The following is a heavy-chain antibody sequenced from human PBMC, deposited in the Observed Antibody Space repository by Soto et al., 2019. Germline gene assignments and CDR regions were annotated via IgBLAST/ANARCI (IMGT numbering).Heavy chain of an antibody. Sequence: EVQLLESGGGLVQPGGSLRLSCAASGFTFSSYAMSWVRQAPGKGLEWVSAISGSGGSTYYADSVKGRFTISRDNSKNTLYLQMNSLRAEDTAVYYCAKVRYSYGRSSVYYFDYWGQGTLVTVSS. CDR1: GFTFSSYA. J-gene: IGHJ4*02. CDR3: AKVRYSYGRSSVYYFDY. CDR2: ISGSGGST. V-gene: IGHV3-23*01. D-gene: IGHD5-18*01.